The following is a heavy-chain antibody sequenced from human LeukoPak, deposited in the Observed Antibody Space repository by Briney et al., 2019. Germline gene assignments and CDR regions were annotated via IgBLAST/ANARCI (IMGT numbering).Heavy chain of an antibody. CDR1: GGTFSSYA. V-gene: IGHV1-69*13. CDR2: IIPIFATA. J-gene: IGHJ4*02. D-gene: IGHD3-22*01. CDR3: ARGPITTRSHFDY. Sequence: SVKVSCKASGGTFSSYAISWVRQAPGQGLEWMGGIIPIFATANYAQKFQGRVTITADESTSTAYMELSSLRSEDTAVYYCARGPITTRSHFDYWGQGTLVTVSP.